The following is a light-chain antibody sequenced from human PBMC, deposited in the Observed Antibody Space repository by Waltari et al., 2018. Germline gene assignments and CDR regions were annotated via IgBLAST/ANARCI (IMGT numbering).Light chain of an antibody. CDR3: CSYAAGGSSVL. J-gene: IGLJ2*01. CDR1: SSDVASYNL. V-gene: IGLV2-23*01. Sequence: QSALTQPASVSGSPGQSITISCTGTSSDVASYNLVSWYQQHPGKVPKLMIYEDSKRPSGLSNRCSGSKSGNTASLTISGLQAEDEADYYCCSYAAGGSSVLFGGGTKLTVL. CDR2: EDS.